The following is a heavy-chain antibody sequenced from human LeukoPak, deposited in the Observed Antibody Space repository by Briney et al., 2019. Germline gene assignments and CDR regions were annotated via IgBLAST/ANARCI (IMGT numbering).Heavy chain of an antibody. CDR3: AKPSSGWYGWYY. Sequence: GGSLRLSCAASGFTFSSHGMNWVRQAPGKGLEWVSTIMGGDGSTYYADSVKGRFTISGDSSKNTLYLQMNSLRAEDTAVYYCAKPSSGWYGWYYWGQGTLVTVSS. V-gene: IGHV3-23*01. D-gene: IGHD6-19*01. J-gene: IGHJ4*02. CDR1: GFTFSSHG. CDR2: IMGGDGST.